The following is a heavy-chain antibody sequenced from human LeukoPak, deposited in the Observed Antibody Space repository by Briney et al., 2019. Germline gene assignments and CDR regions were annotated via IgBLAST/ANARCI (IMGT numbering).Heavy chain of an antibody. CDR1: GFTFSIYG. CDR2: ISYDGRNE. CDR3: AKKLDDSSGYYSLDY. D-gene: IGHD3-22*01. V-gene: IGHV3-30*18. Sequence: GGSLRLSCAASGFTFSIYGMLWVRQAPGKGLEWVAVISYDGRNEYYADSVRGRFTTSRDNSQNTLYLQMNSLRAEDTAVYYCAKKLDDSSGYYSLDYWGQGTLVTVSS. J-gene: IGHJ4*02.